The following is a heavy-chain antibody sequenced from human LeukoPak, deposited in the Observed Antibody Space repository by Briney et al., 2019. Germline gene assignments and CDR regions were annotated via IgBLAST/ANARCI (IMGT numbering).Heavy chain of an antibody. CDR1: GFTFDDYA. J-gene: IGHJ4*02. Sequence: GGSLRLSCAASGFTFDDYAMHWVRQAPGKGLEWVSGISWNSGSIGYADSVKGRFTISRDNAKNSLYLQMNSLRAEDTALYYCAKAPSGYCGGDCYSGYFDYWGQGTLVTVSS. CDR2: ISWNSGSI. CDR3: AKAPSGYCGGDCYSGYFDY. D-gene: IGHD2-21*02. V-gene: IGHV3-9*01.